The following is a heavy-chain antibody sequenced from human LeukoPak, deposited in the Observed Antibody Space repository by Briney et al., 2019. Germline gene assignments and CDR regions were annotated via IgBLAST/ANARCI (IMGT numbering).Heavy chain of an antibody. J-gene: IGHJ4*02. V-gene: IGHV1-18*01. CDR2: ISAYNGNT. CDR3: ARVQLRYLDWLSDYYFDY. D-gene: IGHD3-9*01. Sequence: GASVKVSCKASGYTFTSYGISWVRQAPGQGLEWMGWISAYNGNTNYAQKLQGRVTMTTDTSTSTAYMELRSLRSDDTAVYYCARVQLRYLDWLSDYYFDYWGQGTLVTVSS. CDR1: GYTFTSYG.